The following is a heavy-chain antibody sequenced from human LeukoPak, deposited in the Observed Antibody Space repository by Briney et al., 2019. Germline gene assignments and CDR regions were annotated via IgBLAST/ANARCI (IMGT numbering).Heavy chain of an antibody. D-gene: IGHD3-3*01. V-gene: IGHV4-4*07. Sequence: PSETLSLTRTVSGGSISSYYWCCIPQPAGGGVEWVGRIYTRGSTNYNPALKSRFTMSVNTSKNQFSLKLSSVTAADTAVYYCARVGTDFWSGYTPYFDYWGQGTLVTVSS. J-gene: IGHJ4*02. CDR3: ARVGTDFWSGYTPYFDY. CDR2: IYTRGST. CDR1: GGSISSYY.